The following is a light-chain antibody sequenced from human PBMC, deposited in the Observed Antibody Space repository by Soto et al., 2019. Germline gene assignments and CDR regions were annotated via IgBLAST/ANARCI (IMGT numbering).Light chain of an antibody. CDR2: GAS. J-gene: IGKJ1*01. CDR1: QSVSSSY. CDR3: QQSGSSTGT. Sequence: EIVLTQSPGTLSLSPGERATLSCRASQSVSSSYLAWYQQKPGQAPRLLIYGASSRATGIPDRFSGSGSGTDFTLTISRLEPEDFAVYYCQQSGSSTGTFGQGTKVVFK. V-gene: IGKV3-20*01.